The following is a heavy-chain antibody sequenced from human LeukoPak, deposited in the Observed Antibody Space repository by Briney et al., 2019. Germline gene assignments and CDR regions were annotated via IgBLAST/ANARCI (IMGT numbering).Heavy chain of an antibody. J-gene: IGHJ4*02. Sequence: GGSLRLSCATSGFTFSSYGMHWVRQAPGKGLEWVAFIRYDGSNKYYADSVKGRFTISRDNSKNTLYLQMNSLRAEDTAVYYCARGPAIFYYLDYWGQGALVIVSS. CDR3: ARGPAIFYYLDY. CDR2: IRYDGSNK. V-gene: IGHV3-30*02. CDR1: GFTFSSYG. D-gene: IGHD3-3*02.